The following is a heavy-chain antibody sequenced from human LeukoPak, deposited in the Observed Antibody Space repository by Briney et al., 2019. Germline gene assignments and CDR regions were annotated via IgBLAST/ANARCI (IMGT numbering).Heavy chain of an antibody. CDR2: IYHSGSN. V-gene: IGHV4-38-2*01. J-gene: IGHJ3*02. CDR3: ARRHIVANAFDI. Sequence: PSETLSLTCAVSGYSISSGYYWGWIRQPPGKGLEWIGSIYHSGSNYYNPSLKSRITISVDTSKNQFSLKLSSVTAADTAVYYCARRHIVANAFDIWGQGTMVTVSS. D-gene: IGHD2-21*01. CDR1: GYSISSGYY.